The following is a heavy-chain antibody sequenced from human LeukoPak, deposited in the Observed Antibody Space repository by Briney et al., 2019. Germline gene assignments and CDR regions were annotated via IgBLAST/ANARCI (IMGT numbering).Heavy chain of an antibody. J-gene: IGHJ3*02. Sequence: ASVKVSCKASGNTFTGYYMHWVRQAPGQGLEWMGWINPNSGGTNYAQKFQGRVTMTRDTSISTAYMELSRLRSDDTAVYYCATIFGVVIILGDDAFDIWGQGTMVTVSS. CDR2: INPNSGGT. D-gene: IGHD3-3*01. V-gene: IGHV1-2*02. CDR3: ATIFGVVIILGDDAFDI. CDR1: GNTFTGYY.